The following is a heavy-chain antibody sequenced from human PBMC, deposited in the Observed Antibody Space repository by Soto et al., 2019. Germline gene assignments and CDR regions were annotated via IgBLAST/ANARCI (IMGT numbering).Heavy chain of an antibody. Sequence: EVQLLESGGGLVQPGGSLRLSCVASGFTFSIYNMNWVRQAPGKGLEWVSVITGSGDYTNYADSVKGRFTISSDNSKNTLYLHLNTLRAGHTTVYLCARRNTSHFDYWGQATLATVSS. J-gene: IGHJ4*02. CDR3: ARRNTSHFDY. V-gene: IGHV3-23*01. D-gene: IGHD4-4*01. CDR2: ITGSGDYT. CDR1: GFTFSIYN.